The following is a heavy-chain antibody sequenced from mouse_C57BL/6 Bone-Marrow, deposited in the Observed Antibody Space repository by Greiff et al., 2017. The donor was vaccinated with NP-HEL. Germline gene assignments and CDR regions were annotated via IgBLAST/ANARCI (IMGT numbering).Heavy chain of an antibody. D-gene: IGHD2-12*01. CDR2: IDPSDSYT. Sequence: QVQLQQPGAELVRPGTSVKLSCKASGYTFTSYWMHWVKQRPGKGLEWIGVIDPSDSYTNYNQKFKGKATLTVDTSSSTAYMQLSSLTSEDSAVYYCARLRRDYYAMDYWGQGTSVTVSS. CDR3: ARLRRDYYAMDY. V-gene: IGHV1-59*01. CDR1: GYTFTSYW. J-gene: IGHJ4*01.